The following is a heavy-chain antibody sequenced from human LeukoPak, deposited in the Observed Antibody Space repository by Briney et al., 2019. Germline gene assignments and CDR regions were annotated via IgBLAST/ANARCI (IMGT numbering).Heavy chain of an antibody. V-gene: IGHV3-43*01. CDR1: GFTYDDYT. CDR3: AKDLGYDILTGPGL. J-gene: IGHJ4*02. D-gene: IGHD3-9*01. Sequence: GGSLRLSCAASGFTYDDYTMYWVRHAPGKGLEWVSLISWDGGTRYYADFVKGRFTISRDNSKNTLYLQMNSLRAEDTAVYYCAKDLGYDILTGPGLWGQGTLVTVSS. CDR2: ISWDGGTR.